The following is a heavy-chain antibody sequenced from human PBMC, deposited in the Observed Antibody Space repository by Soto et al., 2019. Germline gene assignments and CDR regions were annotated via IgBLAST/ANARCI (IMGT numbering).Heavy chain of an antibody. D-gene: IGHD3-10*01. Sequence: GGSLRLSCAASGFTFSSYGMHWVRQAPGKGLEWVAVIWYDGSNKYYADSVKGRFTISRDNSKNTLYLQMNSLRAEDTAVYYCARKNLVRGVPYYGMDVWGQGTTVTVSS. V-gene: IGHV3-33*01. J-gene: IGHJ6*02. CDR1: GFTFSSYG. CDR2: IWYDGSNK. CDR3: ARKNLVRGVPYYGMDV.